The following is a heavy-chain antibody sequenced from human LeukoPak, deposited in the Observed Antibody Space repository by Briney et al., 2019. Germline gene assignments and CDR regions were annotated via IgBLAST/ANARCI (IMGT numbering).Heavy chain of an antibody. Sequence: GESLKISCKGSGYSFNSYWIGWVRQMPGKGLEWMGIIFPSDSDTRYIPSFQGLVTISADKSISTAFLQWSSLKASDTAMYYCARLEVTYSISPFDYWGQGTLVTVSS. J-gene: IGHJ4*02. CDR2: IFPSDSDT. D-gene: IGHD6-13*01. V-gene: IGHV5-51*01. CDR3: ARLEVTYSISPFDY. CDR1: GYSFNSYW.